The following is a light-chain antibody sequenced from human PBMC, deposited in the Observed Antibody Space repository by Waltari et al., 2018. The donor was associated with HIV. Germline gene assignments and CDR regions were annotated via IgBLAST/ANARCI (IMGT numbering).Light chain of an antibody. Sequence: QSALTQPRSVSGSPGQSVTIPCPATRTNVGASPSVPWYQLHPGHPPKVILYHPSKRPSGVPGRFSGSRSGNTASLTISGLRAEDEAEYYCCSYAGLYKYVFGTGTEVTVL. CDR1: RTNVGASPS. V-gene: IGLV2-11*01. CDR3: CSYAGLYKYV. J-gene: IGLJ1*01. CDR2: HPS.